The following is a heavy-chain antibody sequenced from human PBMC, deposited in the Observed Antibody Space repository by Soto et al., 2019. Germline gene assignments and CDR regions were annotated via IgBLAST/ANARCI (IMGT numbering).Heavy chain of an antibody. V-gene: IGHV1-3*01. Sequence: QVQLVQSGAEVKKPGASVKVSCKASGYTFTSYAMHWVRQAPGQGLEWMGWINAGNGNTKYSQKFQGRVTITMDTSASTANMELSSQISEDTAVFYCARAPSWYSFDYWGQGTLVTVSS. J-gene: IGHJ4*02. CDR3: ARAPSWYSFDY. CDR1: GYTFTSYA. CDR2: INAGNGNT. D-gene: IGHD6-13*01.